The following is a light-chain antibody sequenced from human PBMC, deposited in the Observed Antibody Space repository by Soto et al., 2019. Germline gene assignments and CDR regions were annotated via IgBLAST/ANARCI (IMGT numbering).Light chain of an antibody. CDR2: SNN. CDR1: SSNIGSNT. CDR3: AAWDDSLNGVV. Sequence: QSVLTQPPSASGTPGQRVTISCSGSSSNIGSNTVNWYQQLPGTAPKLLISSNNQRPSGVPDRFSVSKSGTSASLAISGLQSEDEADYYCAAWDDSLNGVVFGGGTKLTVL. V-gene: IGLV1-44*01. J-gene: IGLJ2*01.